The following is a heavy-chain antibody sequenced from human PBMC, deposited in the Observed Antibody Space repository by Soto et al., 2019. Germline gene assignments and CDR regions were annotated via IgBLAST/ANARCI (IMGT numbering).Heavy chain of an antibody. J-gene: IGHJ4*02. CDR1: GYDFSAYW. D-gene: IGHD3-10*01. V-gene: IGHV5-51*03. CDR3: ARTDYGSGIFDS. Sequence: DVQLVQSGAEVKKSGESLRISCKGSGYDFSAYWINWVRQMPGKGLEWMGTIYPGDSDVRYSPSFQGQVTISVDKSISFAYLQWSSLKAADTAIYYCARTDYGSGIFDSWGQGTLVTVSS. CDR2: IYPGDSDV.